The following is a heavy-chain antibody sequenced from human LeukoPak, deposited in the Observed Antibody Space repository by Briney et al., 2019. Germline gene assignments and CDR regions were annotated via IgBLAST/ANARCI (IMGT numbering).Heavy chain of an antibody. CDR2: INTNTGNP. D-gene: IGHD3-10*01. Sequence: ASVKVSCKASGYTFTSYDINWVRQAPGQGLEWMGWINTNTGNPTYAQGFTGRFVFSLDTSVSTAYLQISSLKAEDSAVYYCARENGSGSYTLSGYYYYYYMDVWGRGTTVTVSS. V-gene: IGHV7-4-1*02. CDR1: GYTFTSYD. J-gene: IGHJ6*03. CDR3: ARENGSGSYTLSGYYYYYYMDV.